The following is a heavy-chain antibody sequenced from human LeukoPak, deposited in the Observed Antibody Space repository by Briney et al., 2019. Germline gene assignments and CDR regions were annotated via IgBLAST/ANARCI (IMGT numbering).Heavy chain of an antibody. V-gene: IGHV1-24*01. CDR3: ATGRDRDYDAFDI. CDR2: FDPEDGET. D-gene: IGHD4-17*01. CDR1: GYTLTELS. Sequence: ASVKVSCKVSGYTLTELSMHWVRQAPGKGLEWMGGFDPEDGETIYAQKFQGRVTMTEDTSTDAAYMELSSLRSEDTAVYYCATGRDRDYDAFDIWAKGQWSPSLQ. J-gene: IGHJ3*02.